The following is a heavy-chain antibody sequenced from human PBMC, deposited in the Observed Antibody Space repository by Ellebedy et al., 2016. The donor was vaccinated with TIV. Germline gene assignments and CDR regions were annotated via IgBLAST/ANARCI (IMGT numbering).Heavy chain of an antibody. V-gene: IGHV3-20*04. J-gene: IGHJ4*02. CDR2: INWSGESK. CDR3: GRARYSGSGSYCHY. Sequence: GESLKISXTASGFTFDNYGMSWVRHVAGKGLEWVSGINWSGESKGYAESVKGRFTISRDNAKNSLYLQMNSLRAEDTAMYYCGRARYSGSGSYCHYWGQGTLVTVSS. CDR1: GFTFDNYG. D-gene: IGHD3-10*01.